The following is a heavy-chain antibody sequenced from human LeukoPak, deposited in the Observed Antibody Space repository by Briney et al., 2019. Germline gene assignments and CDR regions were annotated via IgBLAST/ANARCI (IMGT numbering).Heavy chain of an antibody. CDR1: GFTFSSYW. CDR3: ASDRVFYGLDV. CDR2: IKSDGSET. V-gene: IGHV3-74*01. Sequence: GGSLRLSCAASGFTFSSYWMHWARQAPGKGLMWVSRIKSDGSETSYADSVKGRFTISRDNARNTLYLQMNSLRPEDTAIYYCASDRVFYGLDVWGQGTTVTVSS. J-gene: IGHJ6*02.